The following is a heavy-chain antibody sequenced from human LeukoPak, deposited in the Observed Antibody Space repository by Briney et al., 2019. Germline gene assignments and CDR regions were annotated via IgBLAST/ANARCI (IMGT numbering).Heavy chain of an antibody. CDR3: ARGNRDTSGFYYYYGMDV. V-gene: IGHV3-9*01. Sequence: GGSLRLSCAASGFTFDDYAMFWVRQAPGEGLEWVSGISWDSRNIGYAASVKGRFTVSRGNGKNSLYLQINSLRVEDTALYYCARGNRDTSGFYYYYGMDVWGQGTTVSVSS. CDR1: GFTFDDYA. J-gene: IGHJ6*02. CDR2: ISWDSRNI. D-gene: IGHD6-19*01.